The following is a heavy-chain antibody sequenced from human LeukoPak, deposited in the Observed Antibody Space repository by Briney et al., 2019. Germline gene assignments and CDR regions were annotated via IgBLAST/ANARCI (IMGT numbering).Heavy chain of an antibody. V-gene: IGHV4-4*07. Sequence: PSETLSLTCTVSGASISSYYWTWIRQPAGKGLEWIGRIYTGGSTNYNTSFKSRVTMSVDTSKNQFSLKLTSVTAADTAIYYCARGSSHSYNWFDPWGQGTLVTVSS. CDR1: GASISSYY. J-gene: IGHJ5*02. CDR2: IYTGGST. D-gene: IGHD2-15*01. CDR3: ARGSSHSYNWFDP.